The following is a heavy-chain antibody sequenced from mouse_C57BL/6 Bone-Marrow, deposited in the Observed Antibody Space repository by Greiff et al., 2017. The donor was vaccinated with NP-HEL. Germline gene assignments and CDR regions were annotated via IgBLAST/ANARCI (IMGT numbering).Heavy chain of an antibody. Sequence: VQRVESGPELVKPGASVKISCKASGYAFSSSWMNWVKQRPGKGLEWIGRIYPGDGDTNYNGKFKGKATLTADKSSSTAYMQLSSLTSEDSAVYFCARWDMDYWGQGTSVTVSS. CDR2: IYPGDGDT. J-gene: IGHJ4*01. CDR1: GYAFSSSW. CDR3: ARWDMDY. V-gene: IGHV1-82*01. D-gene: IGHD4-1*01.